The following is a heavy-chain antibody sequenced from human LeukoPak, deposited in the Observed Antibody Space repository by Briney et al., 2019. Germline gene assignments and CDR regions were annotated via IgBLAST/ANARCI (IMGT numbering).Heavy chain of an antibody. Sequence: GGSLRLSCAASGLTFSSYDMHWVRQATGKGLEWVSAIGTAGDTYYPGSVKGRFTISRENAKNSLYLQMNSLRAGDTAVYYCARSTVTIKESYYYYYYGMDVWGQGTTVTVSS. J-gene: IGHJ6*02. CDR3: ARSTVTIKESYYYYYYGMDV. V-gene: IGHV3-13*01. CDR2: IGTAGDT. CDR1: GLTFSSYD. D-gene: IGHD4-17*01.